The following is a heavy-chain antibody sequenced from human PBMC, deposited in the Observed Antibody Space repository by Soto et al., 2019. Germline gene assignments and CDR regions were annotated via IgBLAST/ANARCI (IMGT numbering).Heavy chain of an antibody. V-gene: IGHV4-30-4*01. Sequence: PSETLSLTCTVSGGSISIGDYYWSWIRHPPGKGLEWIGYIYYSGSTYYNPSLKSRVTISVDTSKNQFSLKLSSVTAADTAVYYCARGVPAAMYYYYYGMDVWGQGTTVTVSS. J-gene: IGHJ6*02. CDR1: GGSISIGDYY. CDR2: IYYSGST. CDR3: ARGVPAAMYYYYYGMDV. D-gene: IGHD2-2*01.